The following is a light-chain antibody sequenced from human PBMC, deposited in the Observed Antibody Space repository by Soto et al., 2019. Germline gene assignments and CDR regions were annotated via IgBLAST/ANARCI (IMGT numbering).Light chain of an antibody. CDR2: KAS. CDR1: QSISAW. J-gene: IGKJ4*01. V-gene: IGKV1-5*03. Sequence: DIQMTQSPSTLSASVGDRVIITCRASQSISAWLAWYQQKPGKAPKLLIYKASSLESGVPSRFSGSGSGTEFSLTIGGLQPDDFATYYCQQYNSNPPTFGGGTKVESK. CDR3: QQYNSNPPT.